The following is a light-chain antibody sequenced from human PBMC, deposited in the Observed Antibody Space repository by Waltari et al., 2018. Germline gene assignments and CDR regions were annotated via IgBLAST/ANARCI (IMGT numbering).Light chain of an antibody. CDR1: QSVLYSSNNKNY. J-gene: IGKJ5*01. V-gene: IGKV4-1*01. CDR3: QQYYSTPIT. CDR2: WAS. Sequence: DIVMTQSPASLAVSLGERATINCKSSQSVLYSSNNKNYLAWYQQKPGQPPKLLIYWASTRESGVPDRFSGSGSGTDFTLTISSLQAEDVAVYYCQQYYSTPITFGQGHDWRLN.